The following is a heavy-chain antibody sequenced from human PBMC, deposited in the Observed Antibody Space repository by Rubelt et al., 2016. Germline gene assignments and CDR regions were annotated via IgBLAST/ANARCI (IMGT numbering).Heavy chain of an antibody. CDR2: INHSGST. CDR3: ARNRIFGGASRHDAFDI. J-gene: IGHJ3*02. CDR1: GGSFSGYY. Sequence: QVQLQQWGAGLLKPSETLSLTCAVYGGSFSGYYWSWIRQPPGKGLEWIGEINHSGSTNYNPSLKSRVTLSVDTSKHQFSLKLSSVTAADTAVYYCARNRIFGGASRHDAFDIWGQGTMVTVSS. V-gene: IGHV4-34*01. D-gene: IGHD3-3*02.